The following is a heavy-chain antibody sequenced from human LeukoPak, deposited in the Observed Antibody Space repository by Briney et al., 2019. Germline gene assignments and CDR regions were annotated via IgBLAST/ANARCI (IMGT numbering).Heavy chain of an antibody. CDR3: ARAVSSSWYAAY. Sequence: GRSLRLSCAASGFTFSSYAIHWVRQAPGEGPEWVALASGDGSHKQYAASVRGRFTISRDNSKSTVYLEMNSLKDGDTGIYYCARAVSSSWYAAYWGHGTRVTVSS. V-gene: IGHV3-30*04. CDR2: ASGDGSHK. CDR1: GFTFSSYA. D-gene: IGHD6-13*01. J-gene: IGHJ4*01.